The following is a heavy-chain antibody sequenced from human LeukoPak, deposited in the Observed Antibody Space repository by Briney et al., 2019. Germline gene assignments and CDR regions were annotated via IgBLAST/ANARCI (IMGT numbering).Heavy chain of an antibody. V-gene: IGHV3-7*03. CDR1: GFTFSSYW. CDR3: ARSGYSHSWDY. J-gene: IGHJ4*02. D-gene: IGHD1-26*01. CDR2: IKEDGGEI. Sequence: GGSLRLSCAASGFTFSSYWMSWVRQAPGKGLEWVANIKEDGGEIHFVDSMKGRFTISRDNAKNSLYLQMNSLRGDDTAVYYCARSGYSHSWDYWGQGTLVIVSS.